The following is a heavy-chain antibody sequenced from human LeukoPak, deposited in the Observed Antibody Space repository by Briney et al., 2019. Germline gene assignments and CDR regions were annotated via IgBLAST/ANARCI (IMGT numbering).Heavy chain of an antibody. J-gene: IGHJ1*01. CDR3: ATAIANAIH. Sequence: ASVKVSCKASGYTFTGYYMHWVRQAPGQGLEWMGRINPNSGGTNFAQKFQGRVTVTRDTSISTAYMQLTSLRFDDTAVYYCATAIANAIHWGQGTLVTVSS. CDR2: INPNSGGT. V-gene: IGHV1-2*06. CDR1: GYTFTGYY. D-gene: IGHD2-21*01.